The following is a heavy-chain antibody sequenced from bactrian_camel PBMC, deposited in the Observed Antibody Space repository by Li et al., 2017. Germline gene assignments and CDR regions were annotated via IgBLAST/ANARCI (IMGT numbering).Heavy chain of an antibody. CDR3: ATDTTSGWPVFGY. CDR2: INSDGSST. Sequence: VQLVESGGGLVQPGGSLRLSCAASGFTFSSYIMYWVRQAPGKGLEWVSTINSDGSSTFYADSVKGRFTISRENAKNTIYLQLNSLKTEDMALYYCATDTTSGWPVFGYWGQGTQVTVS. D-gene: IGHD3*01. J-gene: IGHJ6*01. CDR1: GFTFSSYI. V-gene: IGHV3S1*01.